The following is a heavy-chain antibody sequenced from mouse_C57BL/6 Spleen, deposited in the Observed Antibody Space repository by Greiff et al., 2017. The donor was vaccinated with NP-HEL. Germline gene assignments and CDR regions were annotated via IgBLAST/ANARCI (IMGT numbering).Heavy chain of an antibody. Sequence: DVKLQESGTVLARPGASVKMSCKTSGYTFTSYWMHWVKQRPGQGLEWIGAIYPGNSDTSYNQKFKGKAKLTAVTSASTAYMERSRLTNEDSAVYYFTRSGYDYAMDYWGQGTSVTVSS. CDR3: TRSGYDYAMDY. J-gene: IGHJ4*01. CDR2: IYPGNSDT. D-gene: IGHD3-1*01. V-gene: IGHV1-5*01. CDR1: GYTFTSYW.